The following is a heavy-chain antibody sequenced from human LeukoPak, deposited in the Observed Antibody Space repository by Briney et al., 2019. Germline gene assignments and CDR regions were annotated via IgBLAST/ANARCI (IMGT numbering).Heavy chain of an antibody. CDR1: GYTLTELS. Sequence: GASVKVSCKVSGYTLTELSMRWVRQAPGKGLEWMGGFDPEDGETIYAQKFQGRVTMTEDTSTDTAYMELSSLRSEDTAVYYCATSHTRYSSGWYLEDWGQGTLVTVSS. CDR3: ATSHTRYSSGWYLED. V-gene: IGHV1-24*01. CDR2: FDPEDGET. J-gene: IGHJ4*02. D-gene: IGHD6-19*01.